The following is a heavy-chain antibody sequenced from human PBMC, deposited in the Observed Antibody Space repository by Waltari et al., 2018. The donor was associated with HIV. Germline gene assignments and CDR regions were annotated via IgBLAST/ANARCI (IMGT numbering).Heavy chain of an antibody. D-gene: IGHD5-12*01. CDR1: GGSFSGYY. CDR2: INHSGST. J-gene: IGHJ4*02. Sequence: QVQLQQWGAGLLKPSETLSLTCAVYGGSFSGYYWSWIRQPPGKGLEWIGEINHSGSTNYNPSLKSRVTISVDTSKNQFSLKLSSVTAADTAVYYCARVRWLPPDYWGQGTLVTVSS. CDR3: ARVRWLPPDY. V-gene: IGHV4-34*01.